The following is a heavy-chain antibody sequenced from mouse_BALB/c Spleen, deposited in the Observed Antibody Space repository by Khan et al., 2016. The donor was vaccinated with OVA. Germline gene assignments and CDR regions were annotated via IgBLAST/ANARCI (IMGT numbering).Heavy chain of an antibody. V-gene: IGHV2-2*02. D-gene: IGHD2-2*01. CDR1: GFSLANYS. CDR2: IWNAGST. J-gene: IGHJ3*01. CDR3: ARSGYDSGRGAVCAY. Sequence: VQLQESGPGLVQPSQSLSITCTVSGFSLANYSVNWVRQSPGKGLEWLGVIWNAGSTDYNAAFMSRLTINKDNSRSHVFFKMNSLQPNDTAISYSARSGYDSGRGAVCAYWGQGTLVTGSA.